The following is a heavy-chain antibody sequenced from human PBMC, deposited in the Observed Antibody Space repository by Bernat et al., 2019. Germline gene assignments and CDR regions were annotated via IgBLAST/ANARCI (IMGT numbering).Heavy chain of an antibody. CDR3: ASLYGGFDP. Sequence: EVQLVESGGGLVKPGGSLRLSCAASGFTFSNAWMSWVRQAPGKGLEWVANIKEDGSETYHVDSVRGRFTISRDNAKNSLYLQMNSLRAEDTAVYYCASLYGGFDPWGQGTLVTVSS. V-gene: IGHV3-7*03. CDR1: GFTFSNAW. J-gene: IGHJ5*02. CDR2: IKEDGSET. D-gene: IGHD3-10*01.